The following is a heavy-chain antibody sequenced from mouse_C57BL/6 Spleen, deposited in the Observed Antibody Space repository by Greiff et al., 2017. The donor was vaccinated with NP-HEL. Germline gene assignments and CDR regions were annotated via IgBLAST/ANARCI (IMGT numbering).Heavy chain of an antibody. CDR3: ARLGSNYEGYAMDY. J-gene: IGHJ4*01. V-gene: IGHV5-12*01. Sequence: EVQLVESGGGLVQPGGSLKLSCAASGFTFSDYYMYWVRQTPEKRLEWVAYISNGGGSTYYPDTVKGRFTISRDNAKNTLYLQMSRLKSEDTAMDYCARLGSNYEGYAMDYWGQGTSVTVSS. CDR2: ISNGGGST. CDR1: GFTFSDYY. D-gene: IGHD2-5*01.